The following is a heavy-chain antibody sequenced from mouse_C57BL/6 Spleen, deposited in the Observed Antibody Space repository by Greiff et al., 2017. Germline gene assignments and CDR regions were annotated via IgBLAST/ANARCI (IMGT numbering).Heavy chain of an antibody. Sequence: QVQLQQSGPELVKPGASVKISCKASGYAFSSSWMNWVKQRPGKGLEWIGRLYPGDGDTNYNGKFKGKATLTADKSSSTAYMQLSSLTSEDSAVYFCAREDLYYGSSYGYFDYWGQGTTLTVSS. D-gene: IGHD1-1*01. CDR2: LYPGDGDT. J-gene: IGHJ2*01. CDR3: AREDLYYGSSYGYFDY. CDR1: GYAFSSSW. V-gene: IGHV1-82*01.